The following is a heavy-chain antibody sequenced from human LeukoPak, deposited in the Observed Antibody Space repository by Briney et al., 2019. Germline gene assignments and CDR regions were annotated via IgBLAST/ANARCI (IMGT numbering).Heavy chain of an antibody. CDR1: GGSISSYY. CDR2: IYTSGSN. CDR3: ARDDLREQWLVPGDY. D-gene: IGHD6-19*01. V-gene: IGHV4-4*07. Sequence: SETLSLTCTVSGGSISSYYWSWIRQPAGKGLEWIGRIYTSGSNNYNPSLKSRVTMSVDTSKNQFSLKLSSVTAADTAVYYCARDDLREQWLVPGDYWGQGTLVTVSS. J-gene: IGHJ4*02.